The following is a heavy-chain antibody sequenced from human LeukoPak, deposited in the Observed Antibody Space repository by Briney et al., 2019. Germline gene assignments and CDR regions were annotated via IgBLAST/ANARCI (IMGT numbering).Heavy chain of an antibody. J-gene: IGHJ6*03. CDR3: AKDGYGGNRDYYYMDV. D-gene: IGHD4-23*01. V-gene: IGHV4-39*07. CDR1: GGSISSSSYY. Sequence: SETLSLTCTVSGGSISSSSYYWGWIRQPPGKGLEWIGSIYYSGGTYYNPSLKSRVTISVDTSKNQFSLKLSSVTAADTAVYYCAKDGYGGNRDYYYMDVWGKGTTVTISS. CDR2: IYYSGGT.